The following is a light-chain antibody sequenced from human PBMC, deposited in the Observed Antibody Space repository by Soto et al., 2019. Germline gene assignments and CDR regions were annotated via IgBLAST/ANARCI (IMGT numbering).Light chain of an antibody. CDR2: LND. CDR3: AAWDDSLSGPV. Sequence: QLVLTQPPSASGTPGQRVTISCSGSSSNIGGNYVYWYQQLPGAAPKLLIYLNDQRPSGVPDRFFGSKSGTSASLAISGLRSEVEAEYYCAAWDDSLSGPVFGGGTKLTVL. CDR1: SSNIGGNY. J-gene: IGLJ2*01. V-gene: IGLV1-47*02.